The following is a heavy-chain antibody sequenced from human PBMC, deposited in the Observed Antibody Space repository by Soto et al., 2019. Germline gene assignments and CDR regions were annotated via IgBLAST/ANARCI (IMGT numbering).Heavy chain of an antibody. CDR3: AGEDGIVGGTSAFDY. D-gene: IGHD1-26*01. CDR1: GFTFSTYT. CDR2: INGRSNYK. V-gene: IGHV3-21*01. Sequence: GGSLRLSCASSGFTFSTYTMNWVRQAPGKGLEWVSSINGRSNYKYYTDSVKGRFTISRDNAKNSLYLQMNRLRAEDTAVYYCAGEDGIVGGTSAFDYWGRGTRVTVAS. J-gene: IGHJ4*02.